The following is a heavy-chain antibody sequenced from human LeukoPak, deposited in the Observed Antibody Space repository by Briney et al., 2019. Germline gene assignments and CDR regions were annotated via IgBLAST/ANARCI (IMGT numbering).Heavy chain of an antibody. J-gene: IGHJ5*02. V-gene: IGHV1-2*02. CDR2: INPNSGGT. D-gene: IGHD2-15*01. CDR3: ARDNSGGSTWWFDP. Sequence: ASVKVSCKASGYTFTGYYMHWVRQAPGRGLEWMGWINPNSGGTNYAQKFQGRVTMTRDTSISTAYMELSRLRSDDTAVYYCARDNSGGSTWWFDPWGQGTLVTVSS. CDR1: GYTFTGYY.